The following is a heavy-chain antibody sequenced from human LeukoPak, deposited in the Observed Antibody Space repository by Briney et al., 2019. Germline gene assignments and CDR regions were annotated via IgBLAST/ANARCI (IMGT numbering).Heavy chain of an antibody. CDR1: GFTFSSYA. CDR3: ARGLKSRFGELFYYYYGMDV. CDR2: ISGSGGST. J-gene: IGHJ6*02. Sequence: PGGSLRLSCAASGFTFSSYAMSWVRQAPGKGLEWVSAISGSGGSTYYADSVKGRFTISRDNSKNTLYLQMNSLRAEDTAVYYCARGLKSRFGELFYYYYGMDVWGQGTTVTVSS. D-gene: IGHD3-10*01. V-gene: IGHV3-23*01.